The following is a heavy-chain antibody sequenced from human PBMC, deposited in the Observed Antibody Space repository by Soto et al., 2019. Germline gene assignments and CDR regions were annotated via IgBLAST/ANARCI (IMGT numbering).Heavy chain of an antibody. V-gene: IGHV1-3*01. CDR3: ARDSGIVALYALDV. CDR1: GYTFSNYP. D-gene: IGHD2-15*01. Sequence: ASVKVSCKAFGYTFSNYPIHWVRQAPGQRLEWLGWIDPDKGNTKYSQTFQGRVTITRDTSARTAYVEVSSLNSEDTAVYYCARDSGIVALYALDVWGQGTTVTVSS. CDR2: IDPDKGNT. J-gene: IGHJ6*02.